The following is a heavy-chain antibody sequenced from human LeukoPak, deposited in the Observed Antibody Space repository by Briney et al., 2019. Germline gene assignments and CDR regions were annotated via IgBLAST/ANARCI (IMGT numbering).Heavy chain of an antibody. V-gene: IGHV1-58*02. J-gene: IGHJ6*02. CDR3: AATSTVTTGFYYYGMDV. CDR2: IVVGSGNT. Sequence: ASVKVSCKASGFTFTSSAMQWVRQARGQRLEWIGWIVVGSGNTNYAQKFQERVTITRDMSTSTAYMELSSLRSEDTAVYYCAATSTVTTGFYYYGMDVWGQGTTVTVSS. D-gene: IGHD4-17*01. CDR1: GFTFTSSA.